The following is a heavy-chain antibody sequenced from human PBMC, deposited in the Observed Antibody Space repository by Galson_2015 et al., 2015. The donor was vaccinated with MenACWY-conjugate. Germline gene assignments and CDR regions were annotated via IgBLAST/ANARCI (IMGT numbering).Heavy chain of an antibody. D-gene: IGHD1-26*01. CDR2: ISPGESNT. Sequence: QSGAEVQKPGESLTISCKASGYIFTTYWIDWVRQTPGKALEWMGLISPGESNTRYSRSFQGQGTISADKSISTAYLQWSILKASDAAMYYCARHPPGGRGMDVWGQGTTVTVSS. J-gene: IGHJ6*01. V-gene: IGHV5-51*01. CDR3: ARHPPGGRGMDV. CDR1: GYIFTTYW.